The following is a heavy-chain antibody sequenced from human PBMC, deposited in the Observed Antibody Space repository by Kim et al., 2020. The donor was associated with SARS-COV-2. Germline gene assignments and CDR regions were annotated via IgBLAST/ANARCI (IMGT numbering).Heavy chain of an antibody. V-gene: IGHV3-30*18. CDR2: VSTGGNIK. D-gene: IGHD1-1*01. CDR3: AKECGTHDWKLGY. CDR1: GFVFSAHS. J-gene: IGHJ4*02. Sequence: GGSLRLSCAASGFVFSAHSMHWVRQAPGKGLVWVAVVSTGGNIKFYGDSVKGRFTISRNNSKTTVYLEMNNLRGEDTAVYYCAKECGTHDWKLGYWGQGT.